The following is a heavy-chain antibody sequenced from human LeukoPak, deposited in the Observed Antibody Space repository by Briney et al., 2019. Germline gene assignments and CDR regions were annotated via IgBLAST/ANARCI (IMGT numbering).Heavy chain of an antibody. Sequence: KPSETLSLTCTVSGGSIRSSYYYWGWIRQPPGKGLEWIGSIYDSGSTYYNPSLKSRVTISVDTSKNQFSLKLSSVTAADTAVYYCARRTYSSGWIFDYWGQGTLVTVSS. V-gene: IGHV4-39*07. J-gene: IGHJ4*02. CDR2: IYDSGST. D-gene: IGHD6-19*01. CDR1: GGSIRSSYYY. CDR3: ARRTYSSGWIFDY.